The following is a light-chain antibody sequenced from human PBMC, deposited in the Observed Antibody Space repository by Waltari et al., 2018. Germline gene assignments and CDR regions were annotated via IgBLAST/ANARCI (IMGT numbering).Light chain of an antibody. J-gene: IGLJ3*02. V-gene: IGLV2-23*01. CDR2: EDD. Sequence: QAALTQPAPASASPAQSIPLSSPTTRSHVRDYNISPWFQQHPGQAPKVLIYEDDKSPSGISNRFSGSKSGNTASLTISGLQAEDEADYYCASYLGGNIWVFGGGTRLTV. CDR3: ASYLGGNIWV. CDR1: RSHVRDYNI.